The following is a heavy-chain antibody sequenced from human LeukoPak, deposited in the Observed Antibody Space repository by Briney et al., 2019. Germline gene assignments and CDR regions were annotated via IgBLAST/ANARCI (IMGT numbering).Heavy chain of an antibody. D-gene: IGHD3-9*01. CDR2: IYYSGST. CDR3: ARTYYDIVTDYLCDY. CDR1: GGSISSYY. J-gene: IGHJ4*02. V-gene: IGHV4-59*08. Sequence: SETLSLTCTVSGGSISSYYWSWVRQPPGKGLEWVGYIYYSGSTKYNPSLKSRVTISVDTSKNQYPLKLSSVNAADTAVYYCARTYYDIVTDYLCDYWGQGTLVTVSS.